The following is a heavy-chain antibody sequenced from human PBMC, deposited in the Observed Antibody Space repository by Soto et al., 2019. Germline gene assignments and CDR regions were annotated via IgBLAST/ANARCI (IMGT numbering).Heavy chain of an antibody. CDR3: TRRYCTNGVCYSGYGMDV. J-gene: IGHJ6*02. CDR1: GFILGDYG. D-gene: IGHD2-8*01. V-gene: IGHV3-49*04. CDR2: IRSEAYGGAT. Sequence: GGSLRLSCTAFGFILGDYGMSWVRQAPGKGLEWVGFIRSEAYGGATEYAASVKGRFTISRDDSKSIAYLQMNSLKTEDTAVYYCTRRYCTNGVCYSGYGMDVWGQGTTVTVS.